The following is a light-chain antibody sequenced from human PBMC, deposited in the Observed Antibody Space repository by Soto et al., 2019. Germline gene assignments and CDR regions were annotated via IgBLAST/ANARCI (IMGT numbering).Light chain of an antibody. CDR1: QSVSTW. CDR2: KAS. Sequence: DLQMTQSPSTLSASVGDRVTITCRASQSVSTWLAWYQQKPGKAPHLLIFKASTLESGVPSRFSGSGSGTEFTLTITSLQPDDFATYYCQQYNVHSPWTFGQGTKVDI. J-gene: IGKJ1*01. V-gene: IGKV1-5*03. CDR3: QQYNVHSPWT.